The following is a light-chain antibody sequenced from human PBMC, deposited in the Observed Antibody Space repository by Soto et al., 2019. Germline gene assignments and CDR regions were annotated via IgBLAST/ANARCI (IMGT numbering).Light chain of an antibody. CDR2: GAS. CDR1: QTVSSNY. V-gene: IGKV3D-20*02. J-gene: IGKJ4*01. CDR3: QQRSNWPLT. Sequence: EIILTQSPDTLSLSPGERATLSCRASQTVSSNYLAWCQQRPGQAPRLLIYGASNRATGIPVRFSGSGSATDFTLTISSLEAEDFAVYYCQQRSNWPLTFGGGTKVDIK.